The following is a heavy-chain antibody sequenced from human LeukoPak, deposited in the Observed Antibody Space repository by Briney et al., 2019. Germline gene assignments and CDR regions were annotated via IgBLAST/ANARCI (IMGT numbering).Heavy chain of an antibody. V-gene: IGHV4-39*07. CDR3: ARGGLILWFGDNSMDV. Sequence: PSETLSLTCAVSGGSINSSHYYWGWIRQPPGKGLEWIGSIYYSGNTYYNPSLKSRLTISVDMSKNQFSLKLSSVTAADTAVYYCARGGLILWFGDNSMDVWGQGTTVTVSS. J-gene: IGHJ6*02. CDR1: GGSINSSHYY. D-gene: IGHD3-10*01. CDR2: IYYSGNT.